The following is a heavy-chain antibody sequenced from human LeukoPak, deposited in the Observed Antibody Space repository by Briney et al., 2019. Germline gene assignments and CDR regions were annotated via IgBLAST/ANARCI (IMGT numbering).Heavy chain of an antibody. CDR1: GGSFSGYY. CDR3: ARVKGHCSSTSCYPYYFDY. D-gene: IGHD2-2*01. CDR2: INHSGST. Sequence: SETLSLTCAVYGGSFSGYYWSWIRQPPGKGLEWIGEINHSGSTNYNPSLKSRVTISVDTSKNQFSLKLSSVTAADTAVYYCARVKGHCSSTSCYPYYFDYWGQGTLVTVSS. V-gene: IGHV4-34*09. J-gene: IGHJ4*02.